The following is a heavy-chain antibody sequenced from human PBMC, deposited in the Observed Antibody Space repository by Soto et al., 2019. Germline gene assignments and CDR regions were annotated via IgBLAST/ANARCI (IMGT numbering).Heavy chain of an antibody. CDR2: TVPDGTEK. J-gene: IGHJ5*01. CDR3: ARDRGYNCFDL. Sequence: GGSLRLSCAASGFTFSDSWMNWVRQAPGKGLEWVASTVPDGTEKYYVDSVRGRFTISRDNSKTSLYLQMNSLRVDDTAIYYCARDRGYNCFDLWGQGTLVTVSS. CDR1: GFTFSDSW. V-gene: IGHV3-7*01.